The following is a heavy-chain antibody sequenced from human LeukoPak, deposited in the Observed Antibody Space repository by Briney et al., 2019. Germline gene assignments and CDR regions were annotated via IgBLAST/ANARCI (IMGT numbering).Heavy chain of an antibody. CDR2: ISYDGSNK. CDR1: GFSFSSYG. D-gene: IGHD1-7*01. CDR3: AKGVGSGTRPPDY. Sequence: GGSLRLSCAASGFSFSSYGMHWVRQAPGKGLEWVAVISYDGSNKYYADSVKGRFTIPRDNSKNTLYLQMNSLRAEDTAVYYCAKGVGSGTRPPDYWGQGTLVTVSS. J-gene: IGHJ4*02. V-gene: IGHV3-30*18.